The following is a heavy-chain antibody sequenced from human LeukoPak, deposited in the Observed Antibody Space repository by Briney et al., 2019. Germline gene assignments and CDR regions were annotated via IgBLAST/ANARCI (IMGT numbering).Heavy chain of an antibody. CDR1: GYTLTSYY. V-gene: IGHV1-46*01. D-gene: IGHD5-18*01. CDR3: ARANSKIQLWFSSVSQSFDY. CDR2: INPSGGST. Sequence: GASVKVSCKASGYTLTSYYMHWVRQAPGQGLEWMGIINPSGGSTSYAQKFQGRVTMTRDTSTSTVYMELSSLRSEDTAVYYCARANSKIQLWFSSVSQSFDYWGQGTLVTVSS. J-gene: IGHJ4*02.